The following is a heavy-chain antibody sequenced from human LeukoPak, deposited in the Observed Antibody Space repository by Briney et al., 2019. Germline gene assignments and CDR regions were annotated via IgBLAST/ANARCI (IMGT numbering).Heavy chain of an antibody. J-gene: IGHJ5*02. CDR3: ARGKSSFGP. CDR2: MYYSGNS. CDR1: GVSISTYY. Sequence: SSGTLSLTCTVSGVSISTYYWSWIRQPPGEGLEWIGYMYYSGNSNYNPSLKSRVTISVDTSKNQFSLNLSSVTAADTAVYYCARGKSSFGPWGQGILVTVSS. V-gene: IGHV4-59*01.